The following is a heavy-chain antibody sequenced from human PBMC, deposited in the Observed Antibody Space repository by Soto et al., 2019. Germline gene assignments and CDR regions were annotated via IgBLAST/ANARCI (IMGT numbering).Heavy chain of an antibody. J-gene: IGHJ4*02. Sequence: QITLKESGPTLVKPTQTLTLTCTFSGFSLSSGGEGVGWIRQPPGKALEWLALIYWDDDKRYRPSLKTRLTITKDTAKDQVALTIADSAPEDTATYYCVPRPYSRDWDETGQFDYWGQGILVNVSS. CDR1: GFSLSSGGEG. CDR3: VPRPYSRDWDETGQFDY. CDR2: IYWDDDK. V-gene: IGHV2-5*02. D-gene: IGHD6-25*01.